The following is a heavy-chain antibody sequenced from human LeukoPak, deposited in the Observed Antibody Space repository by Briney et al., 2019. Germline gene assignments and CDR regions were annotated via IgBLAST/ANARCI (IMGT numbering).Heavy chain of an antibody. CDR2: INHSGST. V-gene: IGHV4-34*01. J-gene: IGHJ4*02. D-gene: IGHD2-15*01. CDR3: ARGGLRSGGSCYIN. CDR1: GGSFSGYY. Sequence: SSETLSLTCAVYGGSFSGYYWSWIRQPPGKGLEWIGEINHSGSTNYNPSLKSRVTISVDTSKNQFSLKLSSVTAADTAVYYCARGGLRSGGSCYINWGQGTLVTVSS.